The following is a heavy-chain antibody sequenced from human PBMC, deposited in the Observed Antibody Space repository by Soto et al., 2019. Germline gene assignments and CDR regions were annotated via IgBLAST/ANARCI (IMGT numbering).Heavy chain of an antibody. CDR2: IYYSGRT. CDR1: GGSISSGGYY. D-gene: IGHD3-22*01. CDR3: AIAPMIVVVDYWYFDL. Sequence: QVQLQESGPGLVKPSQTLSLTCTVSGGSISSGGYYWSWIRQHPGKGLEWIGYIYYSGRTYYNPSLQSRVTISVDTSKNQFSLTLSSVTAAGTAVYYCAIAPMIVVVDYWYFDLWGRGTLVTVSS. J-gene: IGHJ2*01. V-gene: IGHV4-31*03.